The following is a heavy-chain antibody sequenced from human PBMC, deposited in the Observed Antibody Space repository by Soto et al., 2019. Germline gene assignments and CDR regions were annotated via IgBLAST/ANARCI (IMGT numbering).Heavy chain of an antibody. CDR2: IYKNGTT. CDR1: GGSISRNY. CDR3: ARGLYCGDECYFAY. Sequence: SETLSLTCTVFGGSISRNYWSWIRQPAGKGLEWIGRIYKNGTTDYNPSLESRVTMSVDPSKNRISLKLSSATAADTAIYYCARGLYCGDECYFAYWGQGILVTVSS. J-gene: IGHJ4*02. V-gene: IGHV4-4*07. D-gene: IGHD2-21*01.